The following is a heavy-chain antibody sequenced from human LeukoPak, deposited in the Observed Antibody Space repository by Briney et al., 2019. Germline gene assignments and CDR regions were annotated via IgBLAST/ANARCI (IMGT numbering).Heavy chain of an antibody. CDR1: GFTFSSYA. CDR2: ISGSGGST. V-gene: IGHV3-23*01. J-gene: IGHJ6*03. Sequence: GGSLRLSCAASGFTFSSYAMSWVRQVLGKGLEWVSAISGSGGSTYYADSVKGRFTISRDNSKNTLYLQMNSLRAEDTAVYYCAKANQDIVVVVAALPDYYYYMDVWGKGTTVTVSS. D-gene: IGHD2-15*01. CDR3: AKANQDIVVVVAALPDYYYYMDV.